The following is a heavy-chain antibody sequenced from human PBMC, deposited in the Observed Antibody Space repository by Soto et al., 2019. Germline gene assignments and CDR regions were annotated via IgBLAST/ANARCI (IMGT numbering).Heavy chain of an antibody. V-gene: IGHV1-69*02. D-gene: IGHD5-12*01. CDR2: IIPILGIA. Sequence: SVKVSCKASGGSFSSYTISWVRQAPGQGLEWMGRIIPILGIANYAQKFQGRVTITADKSTSTAYMELSSLRSEDTAVYYCAAPISGYDDLDYWGQGSLVTVSS. J-gene: IGHJ4*02. CDR1: GGSFSSYT. CDR3: AAPISGYDDLDY.